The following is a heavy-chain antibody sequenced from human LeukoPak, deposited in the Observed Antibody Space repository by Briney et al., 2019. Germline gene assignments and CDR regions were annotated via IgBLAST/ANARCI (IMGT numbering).Heavy chain of an antibody. CDR1: GYSISSDYY. J-gene: IGHJ4*02. CDR3: AGIVGNIEVFDY. Sequence: SETLSLTCAVSGYSISSDYYWGWIRQPPGQGLEWIGSISHGGRTYYNPSFKSRVTTSVDTSKNEVSLKLSSVTAADTAVYYCAGIVGNIEVFDYWGQGTLVTVSS. V-gene: IGHV4-38-2*01. D-gene: IGHD1-26*01. CDR2: ISHGGRT.